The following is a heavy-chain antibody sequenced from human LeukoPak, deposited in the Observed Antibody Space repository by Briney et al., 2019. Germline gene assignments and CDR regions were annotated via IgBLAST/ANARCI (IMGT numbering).Heavy chain of an antibody. V-gene: IGHV1-46*01. CDR3: ARDNSVEDTAWWFDP. CDR2: INPSGGST. D-gene: IGHD4-23*01. CDR1: GYTFTSYY. J-gene: IGHJ5*02. Sequence: ASVKVSCKASGYTFTSYYMHWVRQAPGQGLEWMGIINPSGGSTSYAQKFQGRVTMTRDMSTSSDYMELSSLRSEDTAVYYCARDNSVEDTAWWFDPWGQGTLVTVSS.